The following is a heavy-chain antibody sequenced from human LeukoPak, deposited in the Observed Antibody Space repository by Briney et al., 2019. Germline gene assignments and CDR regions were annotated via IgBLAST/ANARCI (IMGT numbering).Heavy chain of an antibody. V-gene: IGHV4-59*01. D-gene: IGHD4-17*01. CDR3: ARGGDYGDLRYFDY. CDR2: IYYRGST. J-gene: IGHJ4*02. CDR1: GGSINNYY. Sequence: SETLSLTCTVSGGSINNYYWSWIRQPPGKGLEWIGYIYYRGSTNYNPSLKSRVTFSVDTSKNQFSLKLSSVTAADTAVYYCARGGDYGDLRYFDYWGQGTLVTVSS.